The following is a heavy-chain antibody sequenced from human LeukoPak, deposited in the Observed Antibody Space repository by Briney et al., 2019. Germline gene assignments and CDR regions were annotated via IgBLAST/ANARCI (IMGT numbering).Heavy chain of an antibody. Sequence: ASVKVSCKASGYTFTSYGISWVRQAPGQGLEWMGWISAYNGNTNYAQKLQGRVTMTRDTSTSTVYMELSSLRSEDTAVYYCARDYHDSSGYYVNTYYFDYWGQGTLVTVSS. CDR2: ISAYNGNT. V-gene: IGHV1-18*01. D-gene: IGHD3-22*01. CDR3: ARDYHDSSGYYVNTYYFDY. CDR1: GYTFTSYG. J-gene: IGHJ4*02.